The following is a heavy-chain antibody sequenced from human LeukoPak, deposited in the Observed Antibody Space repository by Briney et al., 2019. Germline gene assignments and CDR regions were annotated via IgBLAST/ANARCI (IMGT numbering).Heavy chain of an antibody. D-gene: IGHD3/OR15-3a*01. CDR1: GGSISSGAYY. Sequence: SETLSLTCTVSGGSISSGAYYWSWVRQHPGKGLEWIGYIYYSGSAYYNPSLKTRVTISVDTSKNQFSLNLSSVTAADTAVYFCARGRTGTIVGAFDYWGQGTLVTVSS. CDR2: IYYSGSA. CDR3: ARGRTGTIVGAFDY. J-gene: IGHJ4*02. V-gene: IGHV4-31*03.